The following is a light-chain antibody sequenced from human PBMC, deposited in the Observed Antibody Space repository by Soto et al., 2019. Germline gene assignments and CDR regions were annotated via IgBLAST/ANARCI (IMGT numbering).Light chain of an antibody. CDR2: EVS. CDR3: SSYAGRNNLV. CDR1: SSDVGGYNY. Sequence: QSALTQPPSASGSPGQSVTISCTGTSSDVGGYNYVSWYQQHPGKAPQLMIYEVSKRPSGVPDRVSGSKSGNTASLTVSGLQAEDEADYYCSSYAGRNNLVFGGGTKLTVL. V-gene: IGLV2-8*01. J-gene: IGLJ3*02.